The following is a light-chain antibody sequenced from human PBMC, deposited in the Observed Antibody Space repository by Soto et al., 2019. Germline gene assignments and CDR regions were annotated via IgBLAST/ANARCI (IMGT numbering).Light chain of an antibody. CDR2: GAS. V-gene: IGKV3-15*01. CDR3: QHYNSYSEA. Sequence: EIVLTQSPGTLSLSPGERATLSCRPSQSVSNNYLAWYQQKPGQAPRLLIYGASTRATGIPARFSGSGSETEFTLTISSLQPDDFATYYCQHYNSYSEAFGQGTKVDIK. CDR1: QSVSNN. J-gene: IGKJ1*01.